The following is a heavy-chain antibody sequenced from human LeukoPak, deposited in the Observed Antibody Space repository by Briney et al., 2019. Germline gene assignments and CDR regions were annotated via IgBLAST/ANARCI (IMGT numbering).Heavy chain of an antibody. Sequence: GGSLRHSCAASGLTLSTYAMHGVGQAPGKGLEWVAVISSDGRDKKYADSVKGRFSISRDNAKNTLSLQMESLRSEDTAMYYCAKDSDSSSNYSFYYWGQGTLVTVSS. CDR3: AKDSDSSSNYSFYY. CDR1: GLTLSTYA. CDR2: ISSDGRDK. J-gene: IGHJ4*02. D-gene: IGHD5-18*01. V-gene: IGHV3-30*14.